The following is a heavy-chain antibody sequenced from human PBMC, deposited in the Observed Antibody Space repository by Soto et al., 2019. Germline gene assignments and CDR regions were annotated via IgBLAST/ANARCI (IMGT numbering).Heavy chain of an antibody. CDR3: AREFLFYGSGSYYPRTFDY. D-gene: IGHD3-10*01. CDR2: ISSSSSYI. CDR1: GFTFSSYS. Sequence: EVQLVESGGGLVKPGGSLRLSCAASGFTFSSYSMNWVRQAPGKGLEWVSSISSSSSYIYYADSVKGRFTISRDNAKNSLYLQMNRLRAEDTAVYYCAREFLFYGSGSYYPRTFDYLGQGTLVTVSS. V-gene: IGHV3-21*01. J-gene: IGHJ4*02.